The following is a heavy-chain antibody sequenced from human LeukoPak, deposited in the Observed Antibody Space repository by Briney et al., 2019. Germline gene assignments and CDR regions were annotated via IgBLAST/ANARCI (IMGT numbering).Heavy chain of an antibody. CDR2: ISGSGGTT. J-gene: IGHJ6*03. D-gene: IGHD2-15*01. CDR1: GFTFSSYA. CDR3: ARVLRYCSGGNCYSGGLGYMDV. Sequence: GGSLRLSCAASGFTFSSYAMSWVRQAPGKGLEWVSAISGSGGTTYYADSVKGRFTISRDNAKNSLFLQMNSLRAEDTAVYYCARVLRYCSGGNCYSGGLGYMDVWGKGTTVTISS. V-gene: IGHV3-23*01.